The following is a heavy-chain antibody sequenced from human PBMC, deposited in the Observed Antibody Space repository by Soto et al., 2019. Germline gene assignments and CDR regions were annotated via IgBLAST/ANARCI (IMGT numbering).Heavy chain of an antibody. CDR1: GYTFTSYG. V-gene: IGHV1-18*01. D-gene: IGHD2-8*01. CDR3: ARSSTWAGMHDAFDL. CDR2: ISAYNGNT. J-gene: IGHJ3*01. Sequence: QVQLVQSGAEVKKPGASVKVSCKASGYTFTSYGISWVRQAPGQGLAWMGWISAYNGNTNYAQKLQGRVTMTTDTSTSTAYMELRSLSSDDKDVSDCARSSTWAGMHDAFDLCGQGTMVTVSS.